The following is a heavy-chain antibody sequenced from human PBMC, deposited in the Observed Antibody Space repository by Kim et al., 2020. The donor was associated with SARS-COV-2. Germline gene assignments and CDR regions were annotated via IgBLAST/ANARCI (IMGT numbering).Heavy chain of an antibody. CDR3: ARAGSFLLWDNYYFDY. Sequence: GRSLRLSCAASGFIFRSFAIHWVRQAPGKGLEWVAVISYDGSNKYYADSVNGRFTFSRDNSKNTLYLQMSSLRAEDTAVYYCARAGSFLLWDNYYFDYWGQGTLVTVSS. V-gene: IGHV3-30*04. D-gene: IGHD3-10*01. J-gene: IGHJ4*02. CDR2: ISYDGSNK. CDR1: GFIFRSFA.